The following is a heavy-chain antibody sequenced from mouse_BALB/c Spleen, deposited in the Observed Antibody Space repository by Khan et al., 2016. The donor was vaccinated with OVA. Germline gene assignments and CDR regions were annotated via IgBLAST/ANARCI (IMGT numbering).Heavy chain of an antibody. D-gene: IGHD2-4*01. J-gene: IGHJ3*01. Sequence: QVQLKQSGPGLVQPSQSLSITCTVSGFSLTSYGVHWVRQSPGKGLEWLGVIWSGGSTDYNAAFISRLSISKDNSKSQVFFKMNSLQANDSAICYCAKNDEYDGGIAYWGQGTLVTVSA. CDR3: AKNDEYDGGIAY. V-gene: IGHV2-2*02. CDR1: GFSLTSYG. CDR2: IWSGGST.